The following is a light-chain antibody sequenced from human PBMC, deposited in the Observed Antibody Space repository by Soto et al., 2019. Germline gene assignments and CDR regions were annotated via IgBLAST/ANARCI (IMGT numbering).Light chain of an antibody. V-gene: IGLV2-14*01. Sequence: QSALTQPASVSGSPGQSITISCTGTSSDVGGYNYVSWYQQHPGKAPKLIIYEVSNRPSGVSNRFSGSKSGNTASLTISGLQAEDEADYYCSSYRSGGTFVFGSGTKLTVL. CDR1: SSDVGGYNY. CDR3: SSYRSGGTFV. J-gene: IGLJ1*01. CDR2: EVS.